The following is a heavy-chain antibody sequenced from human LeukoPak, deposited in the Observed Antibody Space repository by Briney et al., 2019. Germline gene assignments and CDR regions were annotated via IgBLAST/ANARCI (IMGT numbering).Heavy chain of an antibody. V-gene: IGHV1-8*01. Sequence: ASVKVSCKASGYTFTSYDINWVRQATGQGLEWMGWMNPNSGNTGYAQKFQGRVTMTRNTSISTAYMELSSLRSEDTAVYYCARGSPPNYYGSGSYLLGFDPWGQGTPVTVSS. CDR3: ARGSPPNYYGSGSYLLGFDP. CDR1: GYTFTSYD. J-gene: IGHJ5*02. CDR2: MNPNSGNT. D-gene: IGHD3-10*01.